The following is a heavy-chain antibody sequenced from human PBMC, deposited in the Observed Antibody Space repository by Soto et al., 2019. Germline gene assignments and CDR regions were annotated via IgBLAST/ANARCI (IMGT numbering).Heavy chain of an antibody. CDR1: GYTFTSYG. Sequence: QVQLVQSGAEVKKPGASVKVCCKASGYTFTSYGISWVRQAPGQGLEWMGWISAYNGNTNYAQKLQGRVTMTTDTSTSTAYMELRSLRSDDTAVYYCARDQDIVVVVAATPFGYWGQGTLVTVSS. J-gene: IGHJ4*02. CDR3: ARDQDIVVVVAATPFGY. V-gene: IGHV1-18*01. D-gene: IGHD2-15*01. CDR2: ISAYNGNT.